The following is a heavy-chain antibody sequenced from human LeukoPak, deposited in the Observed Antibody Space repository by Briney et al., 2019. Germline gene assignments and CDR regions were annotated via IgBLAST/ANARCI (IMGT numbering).Heavy chain of an antibody. CDR2: IYYSGST. CDR1: GGSISSGGYY. D-gene: IGHD2-21*02. CDR3: AKQEAVTATYFYGMDV. J-gene: IGHJ6*02. Sequence: PSETLSLACTVSGGSISSGGYYWSWIRQHPGKGLEWIGYIYYSGSTYYNPSLKSRVTISVDTSKNHFSLELSSMTAADTAVYYCAKQEAVTATYFYGMDVWGQGTTVTVSS. V-gene: IGHV4-31*03.